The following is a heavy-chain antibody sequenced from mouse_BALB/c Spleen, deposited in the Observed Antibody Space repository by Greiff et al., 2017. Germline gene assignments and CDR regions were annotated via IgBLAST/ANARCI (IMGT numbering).Heavy chain of an antibody. V-gene: IGHV3-2*02. CDR3: ARGMITTY. Sequence: EVKLVESGPGLVKPSQSLSLTCTVTGYSITSDYAWNWIRQFPGNKLEWMGYISYSGSTSYNPSLKSRISITRDTSKNQFFLQLNSVTTEDTATYYCARGMITTYWGQGTLVTVSA. CDR2: ISYSGST. CDR1: GYSITSDYA. D-gene: IGHD2-4*01. J-gene: IGHJ3*01.